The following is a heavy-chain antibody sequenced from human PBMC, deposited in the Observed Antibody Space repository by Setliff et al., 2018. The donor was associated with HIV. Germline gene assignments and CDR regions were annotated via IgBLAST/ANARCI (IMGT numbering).Heavy chain of an antibody. CDR2: INTGNENT. D-gene: IGHD1-26*01. CDR3: ARVSGGRPGNYYYAMDV. V-gene: IGHV1-3*04. Sequence: GASVKVSCKAPGYTFSQYALHWVRQAPGQRLEWMGWINTGNENTRYSQKFQGRVSIIRDTSANTAYMELTNLRSDDSAIYYCARVSGGRPGNYYYAMDVWGQGTTVTVSS. J-gene: IGHJ6*02. CDR1: GYTFSQYA.